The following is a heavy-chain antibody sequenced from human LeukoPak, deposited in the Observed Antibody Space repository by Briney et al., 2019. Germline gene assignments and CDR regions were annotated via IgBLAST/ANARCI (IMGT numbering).Heavy chain of an antibody. V-gene: IGHV3-11*05. D-gene: IGHD6-25*01. Sequence: GGSLRLSCAASGFTFSDYYMTWIRQATGKGLEWVSYISSSTRYTNYADSVKGRFTISRDNAKNSLYLQMNSLRAEDTAVYYCARDPETWQAAWGQGTLVTVSS. CDR1: GFTFSDYY. J-gene: IGHJ4*02. CDR2: ISSSTRYT. CDR3: ARDPETWQAA.